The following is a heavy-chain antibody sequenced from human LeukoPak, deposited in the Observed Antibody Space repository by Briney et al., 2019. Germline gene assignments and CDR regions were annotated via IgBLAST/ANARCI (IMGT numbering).Heavy chain of an antibody. V-gene: IGHV3-21*01. D-gene: IGHD5-24*01. Sequence: GGSLRLSCAASRFTFSSYSMSWVRQAPGKGLEWVSSISSGSGYIYYADSVKGRFTISRDNAKNSLYLQMNSLRAEDTAVYYCARDYQLGRAWFDPWGEGTLVTVSS. CDR3: ARDYQLGRAWFDP. CDR1: RFTFSSYS. J-gene: IGHJ5*02. CDR2: ISSGSGYI.